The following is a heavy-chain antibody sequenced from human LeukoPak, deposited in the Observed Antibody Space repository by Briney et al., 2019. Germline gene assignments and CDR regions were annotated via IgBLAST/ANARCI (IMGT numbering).Heavy chain of an antibody. CDR2: IYYSGST. Sequence: KPSETLSLTCTVSGGSISSYYWSWIRQPPGKVLEWIGYIYYSGSTNYNPSLKSRVTISVDTSKNQFSLKLSSVTAADTAVYYCARDRAGIDYWGQGTLVTVSS. J-gene: IGHJ4*02. CDR3: ARDRAGIDY. V-gene: IGHV4-59*01. D-gene: IGHD3-10*01. CDR1: GGSISSYY.